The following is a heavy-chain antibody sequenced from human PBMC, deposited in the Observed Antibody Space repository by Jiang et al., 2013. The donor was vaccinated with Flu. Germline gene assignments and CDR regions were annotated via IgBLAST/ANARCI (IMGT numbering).Heavy chain of an antibody. CDR2: VKSKNAGGTI. CDR1: GFTFSNAW. J-gene: IGHJ4*02. V-gene: IGHV3-15*02. D-gene: IGHD4-17*01. CDR3: TTYPTVGDF. Sequence: ALVKPGGSLRLSCAASGFTFSNAWMNWVRQAPGKGLEWVGRVKSKNAGGTIDYAAPVKGRFTISRDDSKSTLYLQMDSLKTEDTAVYYCTTYPTVGDFWGQGTPVTVSS.